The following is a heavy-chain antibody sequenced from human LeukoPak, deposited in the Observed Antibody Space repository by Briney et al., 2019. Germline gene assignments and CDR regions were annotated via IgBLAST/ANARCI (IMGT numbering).Heavy chain of an antibody. J-gene: IGHJ4*02. CDR1: GFTFSSYA. CDR3: ARARGSSWYRDSSQFPDY. Sequence: GGSLRLSCAASGFTFSSYAMSWVRQAPGKGLEWVSAISGSGGSTYYADSVKGRFTISRDNSKNTLYLQMNSLRAEDTAVYYCARARGSSWYRDSSQFPDYWGQGTLVTVSS. D-gene: IGHD6-13*01. V-gene: IGHV3-23*01. CDR2: ISGSGGST.